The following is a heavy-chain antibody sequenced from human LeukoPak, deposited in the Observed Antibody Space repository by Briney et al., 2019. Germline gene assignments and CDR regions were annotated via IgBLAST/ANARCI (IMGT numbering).Heavy chain of an antibody. J-gene: IGHJ6*03. Sequence: KTSQTLSLTCTVSGGSISSSGYSWSWIRQHPGKGLEWIGYIYYSGSTYYNPSLKSRVTISVDTSKNQFSLKLSSVTAADTAVYYCGGNSGTSDGYYSMDVWGKGTTVTVSS. V-gene: IGHV4-31*03. CDR3: GGNSGTSDGYYSMDV. CDR1: GGSISSSGYS. CDR2: IYYSGST. D-gene: IGHD4-23*01.